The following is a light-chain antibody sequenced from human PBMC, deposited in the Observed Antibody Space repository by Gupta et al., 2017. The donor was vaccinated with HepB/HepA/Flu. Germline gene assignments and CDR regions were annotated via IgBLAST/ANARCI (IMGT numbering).Light chain of an antibody. CDR3: AAWDDSLNGDVV. CDR2: SNN. J-gene: IGLJ2*01. V-gene: IGLV1-44*01. Sequence: QSVLTQPPSASGTPGQRVTISCSGSSSNIGSNTVNWYQQLPGTAPKLLIYSNNQRPSGVPDRFSGSKSGTSASLAISGLQSEDEADYYCAAWDDSLNGDVVFGGGIKLTVL. CDR1: SSNIGSNT.